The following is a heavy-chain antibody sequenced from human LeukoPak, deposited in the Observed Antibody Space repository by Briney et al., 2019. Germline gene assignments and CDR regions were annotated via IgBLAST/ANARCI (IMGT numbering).Heavy chain of an antibody. Sequence: GGSLRLSCAASGFTFKTYWMHWVRQAPGRGPVWASRISSDGSNTRYADSVKGRFTVSRDNAKNSLYLQMNSLRAEDTAVYYCARDAAGWFGELYRFDYWGQGTLVTVSS. CDR3: ARDAAGWFGELYRFDY. V-gene: IGHV3-74*01. J-gene: IGHJ4*02. CDR1: GFTFKTYW. D-gene: IGHD3-10*01. CDR2: ISSDGSNT.